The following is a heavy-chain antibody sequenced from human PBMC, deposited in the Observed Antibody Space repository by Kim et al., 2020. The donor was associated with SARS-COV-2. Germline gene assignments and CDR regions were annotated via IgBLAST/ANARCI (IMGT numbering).Heavy chain of an antibody. V-gene: IGHV1-2*02. CDR3: ARVNRGLSYYYYGMDV. CDR1: GYTFTGYY. D-gene: IGHD3-10*01. J-gene: IGHJ6*02. CDR2: INPNSGGT. Sequence: ASVKVSCKASGYTFTGYYMHWVRQAPGQGLEWMGWINPNSGGTNYAQKFQGRVTMTRDTSISTAYMELSRLRSDDTAVYYCARVNRGLSYYYYGMDVWGQGTTVTVSS.